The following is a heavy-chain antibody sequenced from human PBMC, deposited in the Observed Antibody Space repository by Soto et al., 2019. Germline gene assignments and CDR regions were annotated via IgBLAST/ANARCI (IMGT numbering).Heavy chain of an antibody. CDR1: GGSIRGYY. CDR2: TYYRGTT. D-gene: IGHD3-16*01. Sequence: KSSETLSLTCSVSGGSIRGYYWTWIRQPPGKGLEWIGYTYYRGTTKYNPSLNSRVSISADSSQNQISLKLSSVTAADTAVYYCARGVASYGSTYFDYWGPGTLVTVSS. V-gene: IGHV4-59*12. J-gene: IGHJ4*02. CDR3: ARGVASYGSTYFDY.